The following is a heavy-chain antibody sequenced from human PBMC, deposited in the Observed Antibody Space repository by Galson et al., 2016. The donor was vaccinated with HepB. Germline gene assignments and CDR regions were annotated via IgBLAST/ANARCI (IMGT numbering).Heavy chain of an antibody. CDR2: INDSGYT. V-gene: IGHV4-34*01. D-gene: IGHD3-3*01. Sequence: SETLSLTCDVYGGSFSGYYWSWIRQPPRKGLEWIGEINDSGYTNYIPSLKSRVTMSVDTSKNQFSLNLRSVTAADTAVYYCARGGAYYNCWSGHHDGVDYWGQGTLVTVSS. J-gene: IGHJ4*02. CDR3: ARGGAYYNCWSGHHDGVDY. CDR1: GGSFSGYY.